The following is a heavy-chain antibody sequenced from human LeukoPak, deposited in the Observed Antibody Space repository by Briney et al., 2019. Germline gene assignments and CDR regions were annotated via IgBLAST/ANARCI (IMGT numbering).Heavy chain of an antibody. Sequence: ASVKVSCKASGYTFTGYYMHWVRQAPGQGLEWMGWINPNSGDTNYAQKFQGRVTMTRDTSISTAYMELSRLRSDDTAVYYCARFHTVSGPAAEYWGQGTLVTVSS. D-gene: IGHD4-17*01. CDR1: GYTFTGYY. CDR2: INPNSGDT. J-gene: IGHJ4*02. CDR3: ARFHTVSGPAAEY. V-gene: IGHV1-2*02.